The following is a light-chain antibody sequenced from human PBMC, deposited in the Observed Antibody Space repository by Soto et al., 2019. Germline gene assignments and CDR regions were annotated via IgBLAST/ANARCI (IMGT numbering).Light chain of an antibody. CDR1: QSVNSNY. CDR3: QQYGSSPQT. V-gene: IGKV3-20*01. J-gene: IGKJ1*01. Sequence: EIVLTQSPGTLSLSPGERATLSCRASQSVNSNYLAWYQHKVGQAPRFLIYGASSRATGIPDRFSGSGSGTDFTLTISRLEPEDFAVYYCQQYGSSPQTFGQGTKVDIK. CDR2: GAS.